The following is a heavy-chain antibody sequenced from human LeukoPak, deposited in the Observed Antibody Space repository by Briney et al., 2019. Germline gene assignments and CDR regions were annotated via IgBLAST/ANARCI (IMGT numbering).Heavy chain of an antibody. CDR2: INTNTGNP. CDR1: GYTFTSYA. Sequence: ASVKVSCKASGYTFTSYAMNWVRQAPGQGLEWMGWINTNTGNPTYAQGFTGRFVFSLDTSVSTAYLQISSLKAEDTAVYYCARIWRSWITMVRGFTSDAFDIWGQGTMVTVSS. CDR3: ARIWRSWITMVRGFTSDAFDI. J-gene: IGHJ3*02. D-gene: IGHD3-10*01. V-gene: IGHV7-4-1*02.